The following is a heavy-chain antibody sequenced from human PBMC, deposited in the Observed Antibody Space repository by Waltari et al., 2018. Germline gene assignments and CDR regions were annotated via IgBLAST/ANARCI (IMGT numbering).Heavy chain of an antibody. D-gene: IGHD4-17*01. CDR1: GFIFNNAG. V-gene: IGHV3-20*01. CDR2: IDWNGGRT. CDR3: ARVSRKTTATMVAAFDI. Sequence: EVQLVESGGGVVRPGGALGLSCAASGFIFNNAGRCCARQVPGKGLEWVSGIDWNGGRTGYADSVEGRFTISRDNAKDSLLLQMNTLRAEDTALYHCARVSRKTTATMVAAFDIWGQGTMVTVSS. J-gene: IGHJ3*02.